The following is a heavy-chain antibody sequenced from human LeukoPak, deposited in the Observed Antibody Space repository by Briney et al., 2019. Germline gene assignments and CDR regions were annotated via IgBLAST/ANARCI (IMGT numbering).Heavy chain of an antibody. CDR2: ISWDGVDT. J-gene: IGHJ4*02. D-gene: IGHD3-9*01. Sequence: PGGSLRLSCAASGFTFHDYAMPWVRQVPGKGLEWVSLISWDGVDTYYADSVKGRFTISRDNRKNSLYLQMNSLRNEDTAFYYCARDGVLRYFDWLFYFEHWGQGALVTVSS. CDR3: ARDGVLRYFDWLFYFEH. CDR1: GFTFHDYA. V-gene: IGHV3-43D*03.